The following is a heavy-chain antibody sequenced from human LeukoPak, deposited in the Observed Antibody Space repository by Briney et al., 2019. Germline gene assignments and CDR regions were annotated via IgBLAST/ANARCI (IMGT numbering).Heavy chain of an antibody. CDR2: INPGGDNT. Sequence: ASVKVSCKASGYTFTGYYIHWVRQAPGQGLEWMGLINPGGDNTDYAQNFQGRVTMTRDTSTSTVYMGLSSLRSEDTAVYYCARATGHHVYSYMDVWGKGTTVTVSS. V-gene: IGHV1-46*01. CDR1: GYTFTGYY. J-gene: IGHJ6*03. CDR3: ARATGHHVYSYMDV. D-gene: IGHD1-1*01.